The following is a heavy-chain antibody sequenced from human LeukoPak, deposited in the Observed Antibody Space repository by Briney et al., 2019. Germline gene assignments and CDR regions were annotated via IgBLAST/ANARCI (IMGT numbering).Heavy chain of an antibody. CDR3: ARHGGGYYYDSGGYLSPFDY. J-gene: IGHJ4*02. V-gene: IGHV4-30-4*07. CDR2: IYYSGST. CDR1: GGSISSGGYS. D-gene: IGHD3-22*01. Sequence: SQTLSLTCAVSGGSISSGGYSWNWIRQPPGKGLEWIGYIYYSGSTNQNPSLKSRVTISVDTSKNQFSLKLSSVTAADTAVYYCARHGGGYYYDSGGYLSPFDYWGQGSLVTVSS.